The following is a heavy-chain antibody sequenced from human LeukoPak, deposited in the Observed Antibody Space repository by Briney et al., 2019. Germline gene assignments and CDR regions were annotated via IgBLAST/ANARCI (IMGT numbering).Heavy chain of an antibody. Sequence: ASVKVSCKASGYTFTSYDINWVRQATGQGLEWMGWISDYTGNTNYAQKLQGRVTMTTDTSTSTAYMELRSLRSDDTAVYYCARDLYRDSLPVSWFDPWGQGTLVTVSS. V-gene: IGHV1-18*01. J-gene: IGHJ5*02. CDR3: ARDLYRDSLPVSWFDP. CDR1: GYTFTSYD. D-gene: IGHD4-11*01. CDR2: ISDYTGNT.